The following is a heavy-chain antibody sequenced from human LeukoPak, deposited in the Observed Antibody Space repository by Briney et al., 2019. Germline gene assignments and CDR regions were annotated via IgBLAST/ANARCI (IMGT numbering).Heavy chain of an antibody. D-gene: IGHD4-11*01. J-gene: IGHJ3*02. CDR3: ARAPVTVKDSFDI. CDR2: IFISGST. V-gene: IGHV4-4*07. Sequence: MTSETLSLTFAAAGASINTSYCSFLRQPAGKGREWVGRIFISGSTNYTASLKSRVTMSVDTYKNQFSLKLRSMTAVDTAVYYCARAPVTVKDSFDIWGQGTMVTVSP. CDR1: GASINTSY.